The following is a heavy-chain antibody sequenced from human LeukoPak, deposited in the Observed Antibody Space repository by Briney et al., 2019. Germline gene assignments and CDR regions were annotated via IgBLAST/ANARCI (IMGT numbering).Heavy chain of an antibody. Sequence: SGGSLRLSCTGSGFSVSNFWMAWVRQAPGEGLEWGANINEDETGKYYVDSVKGRFTISRDNAKNSLFLQMNSVRVEDTAVYYCAPDAFSYPNTWGQGTQVTVSS. CDR1: GFSVSNFW. J-gene: IGHJ5*02. CDR3: APDAFSYPNT. D-gene: IGHD3-16*01. CDR2: INEDETGK. V-gene: IGHV3-7*01.